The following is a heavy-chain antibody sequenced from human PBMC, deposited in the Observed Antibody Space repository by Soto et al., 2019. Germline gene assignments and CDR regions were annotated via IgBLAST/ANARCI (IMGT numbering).Heavy chain of an antibody. CDR2: IWYDGSNK. Sequence: QVQLVESGGGVVQPGRSLRLSCAASGFTFSSYGMHWVRQAPGKGLEWVAVIWYDGSNKYYADSVKGRFTISRDNSKNTLYLKMNSLRAEDTAVYYCARRPGGGTGARDGMDVWGQGTTVTVSS. CDR3: ARRPGGGTGARDGMDV. CDR1: GFTFSSYG. J-gene: IGHJ6*02. D-gene: IGHD1-1*01. V-gene: IGHV3-33*01.